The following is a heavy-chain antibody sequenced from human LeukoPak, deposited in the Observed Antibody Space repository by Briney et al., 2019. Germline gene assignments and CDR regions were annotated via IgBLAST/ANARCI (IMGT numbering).Heavy chain of an antibody. D-gene: IGHD4-17*01. Sequence: GGSLRLSCAASGFTFDDYAMHWVRQAPGKGLEWVSPISGDGGSTYYADSVKGRFTISRDNSKNSLYLQMNSLRTEDTALYYCAAPTTGDYWGQGTLVTASS. CDR3: AAPTTGDY. CDR2: ISGDGGST. J-gene: IGHJ4*02. CDR1: GFTFDDYA. V-gene: IGHV3-43*02.